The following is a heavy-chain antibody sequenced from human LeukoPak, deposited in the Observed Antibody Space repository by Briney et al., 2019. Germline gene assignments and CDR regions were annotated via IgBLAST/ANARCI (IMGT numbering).Heavy chain of an antibody. Sequence: GASVKVSCKASGYTFTGYYMHWVRQAPRQGLEWMGWINPNSGGTNYAQKFQGRVTMTRDTSISTAYMELGRLRSDDTAVYYCARDIGSGYELFDYWGQGTLVTVSS. J-gene: IGHJ4*02. CDR1: GYTFTGYY. CDR3: ARDIGSGYELFDY. D-gene: IGHD5-12*01. CDR2: INPNSGGT. V-gene: IGHV1-2*02.